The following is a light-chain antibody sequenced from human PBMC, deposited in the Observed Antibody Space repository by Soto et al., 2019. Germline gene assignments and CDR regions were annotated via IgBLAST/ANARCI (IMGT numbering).Light chain of an antibody. CDR3: ASWEDSLSGPV. CDR1: SSNIGSNY. CDR2: RNN. V-gene: IGLV1-47*01. J-gene: IGLJ2*01. Sequence: QAVVTQPSSASGTPGQRVTISCSGSSSNIGSNYVYWYQQLPGTAPKLLMYRNNQRPSGVPDRFSGSKSGTSASLAISGLRSEDEADYYCASWEDSLSGPVFGGGTKLTVL.